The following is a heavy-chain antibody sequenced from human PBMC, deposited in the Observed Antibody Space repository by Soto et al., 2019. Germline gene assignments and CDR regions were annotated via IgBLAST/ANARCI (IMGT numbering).Heavy chain of an antibody. D-gene: IGHD3-3*01. CDR3: ARDLRDTILLWAYGMDV. J-gene: IGHJ6*02. V-gene: IGHV4-4*02. CDR2: IYHSGST. CDR1: GGSISSSNW. Sequence: QVQLQESGPGLVKPSGTLSLTCAVSGGSISSSNWWSWVRQPPGKGLEWIGEIYHSGSTHYNPSLKSRVTISVDKSKNQFSLKLSSVTAADTAVYYCARDLRDTILLWAYGMDVWGQGTTVTVSS.